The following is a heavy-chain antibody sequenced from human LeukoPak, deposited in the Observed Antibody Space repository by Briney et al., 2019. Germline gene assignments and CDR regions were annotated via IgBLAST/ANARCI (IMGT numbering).Heavy chain of an antibody. CDR3: RTDRYGDYGDYIDY. CDR1: GYTFTGYY. V-gene: IGHV1-2*02. Sequence: ASVKVSCKASGYTFTGYYMHWVRQAPGQGLEWMGWINPNSGGSNYAQKFQGRVTMTRDTSISTAYMELSRLRSDDTAVYYCRTDRYGDYGDYIDYWGQGTLVTVSS. J-gene: IGHJ4*02. D-gene: IGHD4-17*01. CDR2: INPNSGGS.